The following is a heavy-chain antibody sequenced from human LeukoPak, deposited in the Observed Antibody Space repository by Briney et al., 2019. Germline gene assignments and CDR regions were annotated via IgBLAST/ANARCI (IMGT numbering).Heavy chain of an antibody. CDR2: TSYDGSNK. CDR1: GFTFSSYG. D-gene: IGHD1-26*01. J-gene: IGHJ6*02. CDR3: AKDGILGYGMDV. V-gene: IGHV3-30*18. Sequence: GGSLRLSCAASGFTFSSYGMHWVRQAPGKGLEWVAVTSYDGSNKYYADSVKGRFTISRDNSKSTLFLQMNSLRAEDTAVYYCAKDGILGYGMDVWGQGTTVIVSS.